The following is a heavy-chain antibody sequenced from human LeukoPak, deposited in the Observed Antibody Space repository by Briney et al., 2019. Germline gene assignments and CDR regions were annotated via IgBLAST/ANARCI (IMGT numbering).Heavy chain of an antibody. D-gene: IGHD3-10*01. CDR2: IYYSGST. J-gene: IGHJ4*02. V-gene: IGHV4-59*08. Sequence: PSETLSLTCTVSGGSISSYYWSWIRQPPGKGLEWIGYIYYSGSTNYNPSLKSRVTISVDTSKNQFSLKLSSVTAADTAVYYCARYRYGSATDYWGQGTLVTVSS. CDR3: ARYRYGSATDY. CDR1: GGSISSYY.